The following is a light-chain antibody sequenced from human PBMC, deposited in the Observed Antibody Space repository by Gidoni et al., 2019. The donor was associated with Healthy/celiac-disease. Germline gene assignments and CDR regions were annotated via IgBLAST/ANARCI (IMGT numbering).Light chain of an antibody. CDR2: GAS. CDR3: QQYNSWPLLT. J-gene: IGKJ4*01. CDR1: QSVSSN. Sequence: DIAMTPSPATLSVSPGERATLSCRASQSVSSNLAWYQQKPGQAPRLLIYGASTMATGIPSRFSGSGSGTEFTLTISSLQSEDFAAYYCQQYNSWPLLTFGGGTKVEIK. V-gene: IGKV3-15*01.